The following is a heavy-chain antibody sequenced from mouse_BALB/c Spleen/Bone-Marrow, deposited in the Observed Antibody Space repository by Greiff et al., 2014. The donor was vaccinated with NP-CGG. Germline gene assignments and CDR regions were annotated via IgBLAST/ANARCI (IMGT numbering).Heavy chain of an antibody. CDR1: GVSLTLYG. V-gene: IGHV2-6-2*01. CDR2: IWSDGTT. Sequence: QVQLKESGPDLVAPSQSLSITCTVSGVSLTLYGVHWVRQSPGKGLEWLVVIWSDGTTTYNSALKSRLSISKDNSKSQVFLKLNSLQTDDTAMYYCARHERGYPYAMDYWGQGTSVTVSS. CDR3: ARHERGYPYAMDY. D-gene: IGHD2-2*01. J-gene: IGHJ4*01.